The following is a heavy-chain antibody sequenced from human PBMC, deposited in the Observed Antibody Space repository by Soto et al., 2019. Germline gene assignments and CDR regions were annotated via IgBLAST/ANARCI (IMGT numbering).Heavy chain of an antibody. CDR1: GYTFTGYY. J-gene: IGHJ3*02. Sequence: QVQLVQSGAEVKKPGASVKVSCKASGYTFTGYYMHWVRQAPGQGLEWMGWINPNSGGTNYAQKFQGWVTMTRDTSISTAYMELSRLRSDDTAVYYCARNLRRLRLPSSSWSSMSAFDIWGQGTMVTVSS. CDR3: ARNLRRLRLPSSSWSSMSAFDI. V-gene: IGHV1-2*04. D-gene: IGHD6-13*01. CDR2: INPNSGGT.